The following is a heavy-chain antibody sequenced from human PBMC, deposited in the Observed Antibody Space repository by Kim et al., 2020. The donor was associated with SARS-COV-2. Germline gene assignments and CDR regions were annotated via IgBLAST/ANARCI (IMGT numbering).Heavy chain of an antibody. CDR3: ARAYGDYGDYPEYFQH. Sequence: SETLSLTCTVSGGSISSYYWSWIRQPPGKGLEWIGYIYYSGSTNYNPSLKSRVTISVDTSKNQFSLKLSSVTAADTAVYYCARAYGDYGDYPEYFQHWGQGTLVTVSS. D-gene: IGHD4-17*01. J-gene: IGHJ1*01. V-gene: IGHV4-59*13. CDR2: IYYSGST. CDR1: GGSISSYY.